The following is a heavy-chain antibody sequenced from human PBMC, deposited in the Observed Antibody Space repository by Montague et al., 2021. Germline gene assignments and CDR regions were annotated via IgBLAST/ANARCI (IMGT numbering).Heavy chain of an antibody. V-gene: IGHV3-74*01. J-gene: IGHJ3*02. CDR1: GFTFSSYW. Sequence: SLRLSCAASGFTFSSYWMHWVRQAPGKGLVWVSRISTDGSSTTYADSVKGRFTTSRDNAKNMLYLQMNSLRVEDTAKYYCGKGHMRDSFDILGQGTMVTVSS. CDR2: ISTDGSST. CDR3: GKGHMRDSFDI.